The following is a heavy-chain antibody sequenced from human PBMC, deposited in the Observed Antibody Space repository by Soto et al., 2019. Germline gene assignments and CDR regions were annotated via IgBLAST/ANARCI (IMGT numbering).Heavy chain of an antibody. CDR2: MSGSGSGT. D-gene: IGHD1-1*01. CDR3: GRGAWKEELQPVWFEP. V-gene: IGHV3-23*01. CDR1: VFTFSNYA. Sequence: GGSLRLSCAASVFTFSNYAMSWVRQAPGKGLEWVSAMSGSGSGTYYADSVKGRFTISRDNSRNTLYLQVNSLRAEDTAVYYCGRGAWKEELQPVWFEPWGQGTMVTVSS. J-gene: IGHJ5*02.